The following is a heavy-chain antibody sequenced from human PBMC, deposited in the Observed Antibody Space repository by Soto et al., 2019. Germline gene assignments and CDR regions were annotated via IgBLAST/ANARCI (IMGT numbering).Heavy chain of an antibody. V-gene: IGHV3-23*01. D-gene: IGHD2-15*01. CDR2: ISGSGGST. CDR1: GFTFNIYA. CDR3: AKRPFPEGLQGALRAFDI. J-gene: IGHJ3*02. Sequence: EVQVLESGGGLVQPGGSLRLSCAASGFTFNIYAMSWVRQAPGKGLEWVSDISGSGGSTYYADSVKGRFTISRDNSKNALDVPMNSLRSEDTAVYYCAKRPFPEGLQGALRAFDIWGQGTMVTVSS.